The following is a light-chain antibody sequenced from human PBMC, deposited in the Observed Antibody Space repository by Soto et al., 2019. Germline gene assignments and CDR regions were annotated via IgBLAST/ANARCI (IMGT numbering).Light chain of an antibody. Sequence: EIVLTQSPGPLSLSPGERATLSCRASQSVSSSYLAWDQQKPGQAPRPLIYGASSRAIGIPARFSGSGSGTDFPLTISRLEPEDFAVYYCQQYGSSPWTFGQGTKVEIK. CDR3: QQYGSSPWT. CDR2: GAS. V-gene: IGKV3-20*01. J-gene: IGKJ1*01. CDR1: QSVSSSY.